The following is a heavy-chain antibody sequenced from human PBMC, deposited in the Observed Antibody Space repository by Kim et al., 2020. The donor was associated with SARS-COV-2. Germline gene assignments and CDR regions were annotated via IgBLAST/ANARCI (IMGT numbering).Heavy chain of an antibody. CDR3: ARGIHQWLGVDV. J-gene: IGHJ6*02. V-gene: IGHV3-13*04. D-gene: IGHD5-18*01. Sequence: GGSLRLSCAASGFTFGGHDMHWVRQGSGKGLEWVSAIGTAGETVYSGSVKGRFIISRGNGRNSLFLQMDSLKVGDTAVYYCARGIHQWLGVDVWGQGTTVTVSS. CDR2: IGTAGET. CDR1: GFTFGGHD.